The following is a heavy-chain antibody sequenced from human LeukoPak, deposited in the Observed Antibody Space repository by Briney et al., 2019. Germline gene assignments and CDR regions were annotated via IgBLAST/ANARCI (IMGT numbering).Heavy chain of an antibody. V-gene: IGHV3-74*01. CDR2: FNSVGSRT. J-gene: IGHJ4*02. CDR1: GFTFSDYW. D-gene: IGHD5-18*01. Sequence: GGSLRLSCTASGFTFSDYWMHWVRQAPGKGLVWVSRFNSVGSRTNDADCVKGRFTISRDNAKNTVFLQMNSLRAEDAAVYYCARVITGSTYGQFDYWGQGALATVS. CDR3: ARVITGSTYGQFDY.